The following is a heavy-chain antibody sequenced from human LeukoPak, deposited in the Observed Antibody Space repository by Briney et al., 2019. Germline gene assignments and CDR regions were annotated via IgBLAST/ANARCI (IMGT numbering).Heavy chain of an antibody. J-gene: IGHJ6*03. V-gene: IGHV3-30*02. CDR3: AKGVYYCSSSTCPQYYYYMDV. D-gene: IGHD2-2*01. CDR2: ILYDGTDK. CDR1: GFTFSSYG. Sequence: GGSLRLSCAASGFTFSSYGLHWVRQAPGKGLEWVTFILYDGTDKYYADSVKGRFTISRDDSKNTLYLQMNSLRPEDTAVYYCAKGVYYCSSSTCPQYYYYMDVWGKGTTVTVSS.